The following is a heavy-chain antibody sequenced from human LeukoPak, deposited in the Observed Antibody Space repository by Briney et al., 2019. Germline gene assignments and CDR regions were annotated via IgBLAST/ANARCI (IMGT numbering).Heavy chain of an antibody. CDR3: AREKRDFDWSIQYGGYGMDV. CDR1: GGSISSSNW. J-gene: IGHJ6*02. Sequence: SETLSLTCAVSGGSISSSNWWSWVRQPPGKGLEWIGEIYHSGSTNYNPSLKSRVTISVDKSKNQFSLKLSSVTAADTAVYYCAREKRDFDWSIQYGGYGMDVWGQGTTVTVSS. D-gene: IGHD3-9*01. V-gene: IGHV4-4*02. CDR2: IYHSGST.